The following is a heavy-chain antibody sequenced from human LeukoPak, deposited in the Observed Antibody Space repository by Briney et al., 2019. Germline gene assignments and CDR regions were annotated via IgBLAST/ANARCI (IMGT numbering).Heavy chain of an antibody. CDR3: SRVDIYGDPTYFDY. CDR1: GYTFTNYY. D-gene: IGHD4-17*01. Sequence: ASVKVSCKASGYTFTNYYIHWVRQAPGQGLEWMGIINSSGGSTNYLQKFQGRVTMTRDTSTSTVYMELSSLRSEDTAVYYCSRVDIYGDPTYFDYWGQGTLVTVSS. V-gene: IGHV1-46*03. J-gene: IGHJ4*02. CDR2: INSSGGST.